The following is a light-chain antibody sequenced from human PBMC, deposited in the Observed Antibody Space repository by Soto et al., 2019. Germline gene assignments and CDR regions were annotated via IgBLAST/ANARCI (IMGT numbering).Light chain of an antibody. CDR2: DNN. CDR1: SSNIGNNY. J-gene: IGLJ2*01. Sequence: QSVLTQPPSVSAAPGQKVTISCSGSSSNIGNNYVSWYQQLPETAPKLLIYDNNKRPSGIPDRFSGSKSGTSATLGITGLQTGDKADYYCGTWDSSLSAVVFGGGTKLTVL. CDR3: GTWDSSLSAVV. V-gene: IGLV1-51*01.